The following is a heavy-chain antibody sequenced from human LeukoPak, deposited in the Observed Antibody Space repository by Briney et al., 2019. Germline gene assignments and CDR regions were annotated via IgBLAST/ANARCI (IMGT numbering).Heavy chain of an antibody. V-gene: IGHV1-2*02. J-gene: IGHJ5*02. Sequence: ASVKVSCKASGYTFTGCYMHWVRQAPGQGLEWMGWINPNSGGTNYAQKFQGRVTMTRDTSISSAYMELSRLRSDDTAVYYCARDMSGSTSKIKGGFDPWGQGTLATVSS. CDR3: ARDMSGSTSKIKGGFDP. D-gene: IGHD2-2*01. CDR2: INPNSGGT. CDR1: GYTFTGCY.